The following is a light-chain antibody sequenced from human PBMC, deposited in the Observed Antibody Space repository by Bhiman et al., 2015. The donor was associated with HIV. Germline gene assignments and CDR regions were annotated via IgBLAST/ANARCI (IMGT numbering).Light chain of an antibody. CDR2: GTN. V-gene: IGLV1-47*01. CDR1: SSNIGSNY. Sequence: QSVLTQPPSASGTPGQRVTISCSGSSSNIGSNYVYWYQLLPGATPKLLIYGTNQRPSGVPDRFSGSKSGTSASLAISGLRSEDEADYYCCSYASSSTSRYVFGGGTKLTVL. CDR3: CSYASSSTSRYV. J-gene: IGLJ2*01.